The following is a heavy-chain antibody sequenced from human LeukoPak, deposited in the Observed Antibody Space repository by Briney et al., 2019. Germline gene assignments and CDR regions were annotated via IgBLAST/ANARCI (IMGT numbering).Heavy chain of an antibody. CDR2: IKEDGSEK. V-gene: IGHV3-7*01. CDR1: GFTFSTYW. J-gene: IGHJ4*02. Sequence: GGSLRLSCAASGFTFSTYWMTWVRQAPGKGLGWVANIKEDGSEKNYVDSVKGRFTISRDNARNSLYLQLNSLRPEDTAVYYCARDRITEIGDQGTLVTVSS. CDR3: ARDRITEI.